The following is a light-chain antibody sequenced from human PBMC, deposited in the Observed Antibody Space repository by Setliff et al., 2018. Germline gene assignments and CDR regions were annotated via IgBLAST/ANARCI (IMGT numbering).Light chain of an antibody. CDR1: SSNIGAGYA. Sequence: QSVLTQPPSVSGAPGQRVTISCTGSSSNIGAGYAVYWYQQIPGTAPKLLIYGNNNRPSGVPDRFSGSKSGTSASLAITGLQAEDEADYYCQSYDSSLSGSDVFGTGTKVTVL. CDR2: GNN. J-gene: IGLJ1*01. CDR3: QSYDSSLSGSDV. V-gene: IGLV1-40*01.